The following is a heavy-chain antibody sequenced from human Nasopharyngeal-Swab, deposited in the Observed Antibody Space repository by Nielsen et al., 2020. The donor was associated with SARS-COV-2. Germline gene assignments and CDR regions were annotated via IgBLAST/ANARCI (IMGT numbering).Heavy chain of an antibody. J-gene: IGHJ4*02. Sequence: RQAPGKGLEWIGSVYYRGSTYYNPALKSRVTISVDTSKNQFSLKLSSVTAADTAVYYCARIFPYSSSWYGKYYFDYWGQGTLVTVSS. D-gene: IGHD6-13*01. V-gene: IGHV4-39*01. CDR2: VYYRGST. CDR3: ARIFPYSSSWYGKYYFDY.